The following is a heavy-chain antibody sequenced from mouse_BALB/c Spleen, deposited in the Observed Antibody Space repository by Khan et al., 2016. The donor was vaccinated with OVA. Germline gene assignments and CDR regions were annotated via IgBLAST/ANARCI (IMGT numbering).Heavy chain of an antibody. J-gene: IGHJ3*01. CDR2: INPNTGNI. V-gene: IGHV1-26*01. CDR3: ARGYDFFAY. Sequence: VRLQQSGPDLVKPGASVKMSCKASGHSFTGYYMNWVKQSHGKSLECIGRINPNTGNINYNQKFKGKAILTVDTSSSTAYMELRSLTSEDSAVYYCARGYDFFAYWGQGTLVTVSA. D-gene: IGHD2-2*01. CDR1: GHSFTGYY.